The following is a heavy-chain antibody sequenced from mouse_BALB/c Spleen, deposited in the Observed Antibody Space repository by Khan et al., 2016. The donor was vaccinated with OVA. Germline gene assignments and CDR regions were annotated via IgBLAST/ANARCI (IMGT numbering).Heavy chain of an antibody. V-gene: IGHV14-3*02. D-gene: IGHD2-3*01. Sequence: VQLKESGAELVKPGASVKLSCTASGFNIKDTYLHWVKQRPEQGLEWIRRIAPANGNTQYDPKFQGKAAITSDTSSNTSYLQLNSLTSEDTAVYYCARTAYDPRDFEVWGAGTTVTVSS. J-gene: IGHJ1*01. CDR2: IAPANGNT. CDR3: ARTAYDPRDFEV. CDR1: GFNIKDTY.